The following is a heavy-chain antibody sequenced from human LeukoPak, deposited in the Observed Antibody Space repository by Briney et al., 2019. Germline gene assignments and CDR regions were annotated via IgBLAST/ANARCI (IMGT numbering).Heavy chain of an antibody. CDR3: ARLWDTITMGPSAWFDP. D-gene: IGHD3-10*01. CDR2: IYYSGST. V-gene: IGHV4-39*01. Sequence: SETLSLTCTVSGGSISSSTYYWGWIRQPPGKGLEWIGSIYYSGSTYYNPSLKSRVTISVDTSKNQFSLKLNSVTAADTAVYYCARLWDTITMGPSAWFDPWGQGTLVIVSS. J-gene: IGHJ5*02. CDR1: GGSISSSTYY.